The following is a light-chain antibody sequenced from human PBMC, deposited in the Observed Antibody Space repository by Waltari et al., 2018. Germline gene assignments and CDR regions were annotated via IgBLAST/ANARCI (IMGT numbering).Light chain of an antibody. J-gene: IGKJ2*01. V-gene: IGKV3-15*01. CDR2: DAA. CDR1: QSVSSN. CDR3: QQYNNWLPYT. Sequence: CSARQSVSSNYASYQQKPGQAPRILIDDAATSGTGSPARFSCSGSWAECTITISSLQSEDFAVYYCQQYNNWLPYTFGQGTKLEIK.